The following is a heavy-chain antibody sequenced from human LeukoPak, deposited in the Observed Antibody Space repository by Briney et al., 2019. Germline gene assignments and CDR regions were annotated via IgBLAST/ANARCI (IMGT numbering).Heavy chain of an antibody. CDR3: ARDSPAIAAAGTDY. D-gene: IGHD6-13*01. Sequence: GGALRLSCAASGFTFSSYSMNWVRQAPGKGLEWVSSISSSSYIYYADSVKGRFTISRDNAKNSLYLQMNSLRAEDTAVYYCARDSPAIAAAGTDYWGQGTLVTVSS. V-gene: IGHV3-21*01. J-gene: IGHJ4*02. CDR1: GFTFSSYS. CDR2: ISSSSYI.